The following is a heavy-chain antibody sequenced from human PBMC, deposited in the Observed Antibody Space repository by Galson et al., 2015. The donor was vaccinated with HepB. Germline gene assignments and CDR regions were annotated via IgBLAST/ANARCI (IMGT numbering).Heavy chain of an antibody. Sequence: SLRLSCAASGFTFSGSAIHWVRQASGKGPEWIGHIRSKATNFAALYVPSLKVRFTISRDDSKNLAYLHMRSLKTDDTAVDYCVRSGDFSGYSSRWGQGTLVTVSS. V-gene: IGHV3-73*01. CDR1: GFTFSGSA. D-gene: IGHD6-13*01. CDR3: VRSGDFSGYSSR. J-gene: IGHJ4*02. CDR2: IRSKATNFAA.